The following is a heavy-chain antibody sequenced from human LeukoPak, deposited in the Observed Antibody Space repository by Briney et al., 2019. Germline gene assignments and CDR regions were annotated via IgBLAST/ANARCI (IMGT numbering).Heavy chain of an antibody. V-gene: IGHV3-30*18. CDR1: GFTFSSYG. J-gene: IGHJ4*02. D-gene: IGHD3-22*01. CDR2: RSYDGSNK. CDR3: AKELLSYYDCSGYYPDY. Sequence: GRSLRLSCAASGFTFSSYGMHLVRQAPGKGLEWVAVRSYDGSNKYYADSVKGRFTISRDNSKNTLYLQMNSLRAEDTAVYYCAKELLSYYDCSGYYPDYWGQGTLVTVSS.